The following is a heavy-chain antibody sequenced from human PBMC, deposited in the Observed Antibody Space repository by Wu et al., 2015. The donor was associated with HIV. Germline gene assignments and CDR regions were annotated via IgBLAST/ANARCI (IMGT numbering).Heavy chain of an antibody. CDR3: AFGQAAMISDYYYMDV. J-gene: IGHJ6*03. CDR2: INPNSGGT. Sequence: QAQLAQSGAEVKKPGASVKVSCKASGYTSTVYYMHWMRQAPGQGLEWMGWINPNSGGTNYAQKFQGRVTMTGDTSISTAYMELRRLRSDDTAVYYCAFGQAAMISDYYYMDVWGKGTTITVSS. CDR1: GYTSTVYY. D-gene: IGHD5-12*01. V-gene: IGHV1-2*02.